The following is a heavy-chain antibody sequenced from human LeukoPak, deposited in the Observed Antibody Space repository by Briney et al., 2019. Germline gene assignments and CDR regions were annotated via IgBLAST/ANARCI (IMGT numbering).Heavy chain of an antibody. D-gene: IGHD2-2*01. V-gene: IGHV3-33*06. J-gene: IGHJ6*02. CDR2: IWYDGGNK. Sequence: GRSLRLSCAASGFTFNSYGMHWVRQAPGKGLEWVAVIWYDGGNKYYADSVRGRFTISRDNSKNTLYLQMNSLRAEDTAVYYCANQGTSSHYYYGMDVWGQGTTVTVSS. CDR3: ANQGTSSHYYYGMDV. CDR1: GFTFNSYG.